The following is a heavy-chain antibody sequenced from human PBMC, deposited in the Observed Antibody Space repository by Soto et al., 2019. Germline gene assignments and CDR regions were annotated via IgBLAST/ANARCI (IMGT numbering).Heavy chain of an antibody. CDR2: INHSGST. CDR1: GGSFSGYY. D-gene: IGHD3-10*01. J-gene: IGHJ4*02. Sequence: ASETLSLTCAVYGGSFSGYYWSWIRQPPGKGLEWIGEINHSGSTNYNPSLKSRVTISVDTSKNQFSLKLSSVTAADTAVYYCARGGLWFGELLGYWGQGTLVTVSS. CDR3: ARGGLWFGELLGY. V-gene: IGHV4-34*01.